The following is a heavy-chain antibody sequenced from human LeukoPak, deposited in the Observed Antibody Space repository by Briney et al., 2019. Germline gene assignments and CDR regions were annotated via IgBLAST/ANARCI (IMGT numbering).Heavy chain of an antibody. CDR2: FDPEDGET. J-gene: IGHJ4*02. CDR1: GYTLAELS. V-gene: IGHV1-24*01. CDR3: ATDFDVVGASKNY. Sequence: ASVKVSCKVSGYTLAELSMHWVRQAPGKGLEWMGGFDPEDGETIYAQKFQGRVTMTEDTSTDTAYMELSSLRSEDTAVYYCATDFDVVGASKNYWGQGTLVTVSS. D-gene: IGHD1-26*01.